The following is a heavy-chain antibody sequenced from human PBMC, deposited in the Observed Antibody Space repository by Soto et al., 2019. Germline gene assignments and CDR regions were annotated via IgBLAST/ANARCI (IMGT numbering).Heavy chain of an antibody. J-gene: IGHJ4*02. CDR2: IIPIFGTA. CDR3: ARNGYSSSWSHFDY. D-gene: IGHD6-13*01. Sequence: ASVKVSCKASGGTFSSYAISWVRQAPGQGLEWMGGIIPIFGTANYAQKFQGRVTITADTSTSTAYMELSSLRSEDTAVYYCARNGYSSSWSHFDYWGQGTLVTVSS. V-gene: IGHV1-69*06. CDR1: GGTFSSYA.